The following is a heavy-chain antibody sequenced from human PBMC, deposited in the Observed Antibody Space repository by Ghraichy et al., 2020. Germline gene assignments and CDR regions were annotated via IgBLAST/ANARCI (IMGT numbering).Heavy chain of an antibody. V-gene: IGHV4-34*01. D-gene: IGHD2-2*01. CDR2: INHSGST. J-gene: IGHJ4*02. Sequence: SETLSLTCAVYGGSFSGYYWSWIRQPPGKGLEWIGEINHSGSTNYNPSLKSRVTISVDTSKNQFSLKLSSVTAADTAVYYCARGEGSTSRYPFMGYWGQGTLVTVSS. CDR3: ARGEGSTSRYPFMGY. CDR1: GGSFSGYY.